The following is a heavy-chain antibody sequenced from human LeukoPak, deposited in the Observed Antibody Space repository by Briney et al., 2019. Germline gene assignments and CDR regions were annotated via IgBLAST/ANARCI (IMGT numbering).Heavy chain of an antibody. V-gene: IGHV4-39*01. J-gene: IGHJ3*02. D-gene: IGHD6-13*01. CDR1: GGSISSSSYY. CDR3: ARKYSSSWYDALDI. CDR2: IYYSGST. Sequence: SETLSLTCTVSGGSISSSSYYWGWIRQPPGKGLEWIGSIYYSGSTYYNPSPKSRVTISVDTSKNQFSLKLSSVTAADTAVYYCARKYSSSWYDALDIWGQGTLVTVSS.